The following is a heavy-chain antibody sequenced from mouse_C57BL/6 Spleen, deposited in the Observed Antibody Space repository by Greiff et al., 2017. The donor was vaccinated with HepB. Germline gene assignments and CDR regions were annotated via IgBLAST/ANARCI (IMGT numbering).Heavy chain of an antibody. CDR2: IWSGGST. Sequence: QVQLKESGPGLVQPSQSLSITCTVSGFSLTSYGVHWVRQSPGKGLEWLGVIWSGGSTDYNAAFISRLSISKDNSKSQVFFKMNSLQADDTAIYYCAKNYYGSSYYAMDYWGQGTSVTVSS. CDR3: AKNYYGSSYYAMDY. D-gene: IGHD1-1*01. V-gene: IGHV2-2*01. CDR1: GFSLTSYG. J-gene: IGHJ4*01.